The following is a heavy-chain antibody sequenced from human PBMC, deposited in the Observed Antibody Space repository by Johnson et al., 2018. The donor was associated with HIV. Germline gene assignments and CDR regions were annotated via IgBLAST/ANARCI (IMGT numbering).Heavy chain of an antibody. CDR3: ARVKRQSWERLPGDAFDI. Sequence: QVQLVESGGGVVQPGRSLRLSCAASGFTFSNYGMHWVRQAPGKGLEWVAVIWYDGSNKYYADSVKGRFTISRDNSKNTLYLQMNSLRAEDTAVYYCARVKRQSWERLPGDAFDIWGKGTMVTVSS. D-gene: IGHD1-26*01. CDR1: GFTFSNYG. V-gene: IGHV3-33*08. J-gene: IGHJ3*02. CDR2: IWYDGSNK.